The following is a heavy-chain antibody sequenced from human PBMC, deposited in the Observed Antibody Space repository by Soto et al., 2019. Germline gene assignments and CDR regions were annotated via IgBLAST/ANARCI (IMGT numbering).Heavy chain of an antibody. D-gene: IGHD3-3*01. Sequence: EVQLLESGGGLVQPGGSLRLSCAASGFTFSSYAMSWVRQAPGKGLEWVSAISGSGGSTYYADSVKGRFTISRDNSKNTLYLQMNSLRAEDTAVYYCAKDRGYYDLWSGYYDFDYWGQGTLVTVSS. V-gene: IGHV3-23*01. CDR3: AKDRGYYDLWSGYYDFDY. J-gene: IGHJ4*02. CDR2: ISGSGGST. CDR1: GFTFSSYA.